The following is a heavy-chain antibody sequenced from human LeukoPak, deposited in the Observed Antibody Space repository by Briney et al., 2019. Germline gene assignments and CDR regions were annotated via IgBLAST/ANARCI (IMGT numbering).Heavy chain of an antibody. CDR1: GRTFSSYA. CDR2: IIPIFGTA. J-gene: IGHJ6*03. D-gene: IGHD3-10*01. V-gene: IGHV1-69*05. Sequence: SVKVSCKASGRTFSSYAISWVRQAPGQGLEWMGRIIPIFGTANYAQKFQGRVTITTDESTGTAYMELSSLRSEDTAVYYCARVGYYGSGNTYYMDVWGKGTTVTVSS. CDR3: ARVGYYGSGNTYYMDV.